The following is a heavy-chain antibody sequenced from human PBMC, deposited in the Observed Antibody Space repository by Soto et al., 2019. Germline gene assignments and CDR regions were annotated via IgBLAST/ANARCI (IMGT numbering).Heavy chain of an antibody. V-gene: IGHV1-18*01. J-gene: IGHJ3*02. CDR1: GYTFTSYG. D-gene: IGHD6-19*01. CDR3: ATAIAVAVGNVDAFDI. CDR2: ISAYNGNT. Sequence: ASVKVSCQASGYTFTSYGISWVRQAPGQGLEWMGWISAYNGNTNYAQKLQGRVTMTTDTSTSTAYMELRSLRSDDTAVYYCATAIAVAVGNVDAFDIWGQGTMVTVSS.